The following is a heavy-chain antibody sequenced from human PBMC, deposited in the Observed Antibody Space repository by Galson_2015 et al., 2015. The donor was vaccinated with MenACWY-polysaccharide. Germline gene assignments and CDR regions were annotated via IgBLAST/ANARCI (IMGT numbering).Heavy chain of an antibody. Sequence: SVKVSCKASGYTFTSNAINWVRQAPGRGLEWMGWMSPTSGNTGSAKKFQGRVTMTWSTSISTAYMELSSLRSEDTATYYCARGGRGAWYEGDYWGQGTLVTVFS. V-gene: IGHV1-8*01. CDR3: ARGGRGAWYEGDY. D-gene: IGHD6-19*01. CDR2: MSPTSGNT. J-gene: IGHJ4*02. CDR1: GYTFTSNA.